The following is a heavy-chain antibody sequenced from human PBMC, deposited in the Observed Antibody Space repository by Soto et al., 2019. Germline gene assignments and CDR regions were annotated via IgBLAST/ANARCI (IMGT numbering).Heavy chain of an antibody. J-gene: IGHJ4*02. CDR2: IYYSGST. Sequence: SETLSLTCTVSGCSISSGDYYWSWIRQPPGKGLEWIGYIYYSGSTNYNPSLKSRVTISVDTSKNQFSLKLTSVTAADTAVYYCARDNGYSYGYNHDHWGQGTLVTVSS. CDR3: ARDNGYSYGYNHDH. CDR1: GCSISSGDYY. V-gene: IGHV4-61*08. D-gene: IGHD5-18*01.